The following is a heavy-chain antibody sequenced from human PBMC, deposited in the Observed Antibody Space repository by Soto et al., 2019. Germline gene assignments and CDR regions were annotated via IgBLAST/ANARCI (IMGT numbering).Heavy chain of an antibody. J-gene: IGHJ6*02. D-gene: IGHD3-16*01. CDR2: IYYSGST. Sequence: SETLSLTCTVSGGSISSGDYYWSWIRQPPGKGLEWIGYIYYSGSTYYNPSLKSRVTISVDTSKNQFSLKLSSVTAADTAVYYCARGLGSYYYYGMDVWGQGTTVTVSS. CDR1: GGSISSGDYY. CDR3: ARGLGSYYYYGMDV. V-gene: IGHV4-30-4*01.